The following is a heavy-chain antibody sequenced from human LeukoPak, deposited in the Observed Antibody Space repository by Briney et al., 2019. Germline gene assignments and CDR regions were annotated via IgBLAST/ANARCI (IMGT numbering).Heavy chain of an antibody. CDR3: ARTTEGGYSYGYFYYYYMDV. Sequence: PSETLSLTCTVSGYSISSGYHWGWIRQPPGKGLEWIGYIYYSGSTNYKSSLKSRVTISVDTSKNQFSLKLSSVTAADTAVYYCARTTEGGYSYGYFYYYYMDVWGKGTTVTISS. CDR2: IYYSGST. V-gene: IGHV4-38-2*02. D-gene: IGHD5-18*01. J-gene: IGHJ6*03. CDR1: GYSISSGYH.